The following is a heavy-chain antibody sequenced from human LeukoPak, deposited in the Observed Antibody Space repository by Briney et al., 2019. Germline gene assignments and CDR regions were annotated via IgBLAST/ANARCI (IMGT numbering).Heavy chain of an antibody. D-gene: IGHD2-2*01. CDR3: AREDGWGVVVVPAAIDY. CDR2: IYYSGST. V-gene: IGHV4-39*07. CDR1: GGSISSSSYY. J-gene: IGHJ4*02. Sequence: SETLSLTCTVSGGSISSSSYYWGWIRQPPGKGLEWTGSIYYSGSTYYNPSLKSRVTISVDTSKNQFSLKLSSVTAADTAVYYCAREDGWGVVVVPAAIDYWGQGTLVTVYS.